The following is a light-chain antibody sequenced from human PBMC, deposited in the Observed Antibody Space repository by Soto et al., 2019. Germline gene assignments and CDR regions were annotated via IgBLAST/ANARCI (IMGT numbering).Light chain of an antibody. CDR1: QSLLHSNGYNY. CDR2: LGS. CDR3: MQRTHVPIT. J-gene: IGKJ5*01. V-gene: IGKV2-28*01. Sequence: DIVMTQSPLSLPVTPGEPASISCRSSQSLLHSNGYNYLDWYLQKPGQSPQLLIYLGSNRASEVPDRFSGSGSGTDFTLKISRVETEDVGVYYCMQRTHVPITFGQGTRLEI.